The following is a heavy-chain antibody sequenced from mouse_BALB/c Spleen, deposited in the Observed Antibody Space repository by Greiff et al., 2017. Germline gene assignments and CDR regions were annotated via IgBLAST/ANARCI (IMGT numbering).Heavy chain of an antibody. CDR2: IYPGDGDT. CDR3: ARRLLPSYAMDY. CDR1: GYAFSSSW. D-gene: IGHD2-3*01. J-gene: IGHJ4*01. V-gene: IGHV1-82*01. Sequence: VQLQQSGPELVKPGASVKISCKASGYAFSSSWMNWVKQRPGQGLEWIGRIYPGDGDTNYNGKFKGKATLTADKSSSTAYMQLSSLTSVDSAVYFCARRLLPSYAMDYWGQGTSVTVSS.